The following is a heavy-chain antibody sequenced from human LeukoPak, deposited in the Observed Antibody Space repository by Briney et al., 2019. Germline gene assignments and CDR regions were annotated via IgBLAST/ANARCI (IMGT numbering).Heavy chain of an antibody. J-gene: IGHJ4*02. CDR1: GFTFSNAW. D-gene: IGHD5-12*01. V-gene: IGHV3-15*01. CDR3: TASLSGDDFLFDY. CDR2: IKSKTDGGTT. Sequence: GGSLRLSCAASGFTFSNAWMSWVRQAPGKGLEWVGRIKSKTDGGTTDYAAPVKDRFTFSRDDSKNTPYLQMNNLQTEDTAVYYCTASLSGDDFLFDYWGQGTLVTVSS.